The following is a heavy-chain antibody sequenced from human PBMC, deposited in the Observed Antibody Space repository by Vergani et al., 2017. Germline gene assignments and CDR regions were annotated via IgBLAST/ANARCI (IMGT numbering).Heavy chain of an antibody. CDR3: ALSSGYYPLDY. CDR1: GGSVSSGSYY. D-gene: IGHD3-22*01. Sequence: QVQLQESGPGLVKPSETLSLTCTVSGGSVSSGSYYWSWIRQPPGKGLEWIGYIYYSGSTNYNPSLKSRVTISVDTSKNQFSLKLSSVTAADTAVYYCALSSGYYPLDYWGQGTLVTVSS. V-gene: IGHV4-61*01. CDR2: IYYSGST. J-gene: IGHJ4*02.